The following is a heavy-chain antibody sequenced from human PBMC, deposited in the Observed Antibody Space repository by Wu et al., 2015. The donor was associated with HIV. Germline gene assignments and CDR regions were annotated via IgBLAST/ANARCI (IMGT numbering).Heavy chain of an antibody. CDR2: MNPISGNT. Sequence: QEQLVQSGAEVKKPGASVKVSCKASGYNFTTHDINWVRQANGKGLEWMGWMNPISGNTGYAQKFQGRVTMTRNNSISTAYMDVTSLRSEDTAVYYCARGPRKLGYYYFGMDVWGRKGPR. CDR1: GYNFTTHD. V-gene: IGHV1-8*02. CDR3: ARGPRKLGYYYFGMDV. J-gene: IGHJ6*02. D-gene: IGHD3-22*01.